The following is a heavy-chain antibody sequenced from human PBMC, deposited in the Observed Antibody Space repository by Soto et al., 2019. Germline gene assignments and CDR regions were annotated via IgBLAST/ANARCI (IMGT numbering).Heavy chain of an antibody. CDR2: ISGSGGST. Sequence: PGGSLRLSCAASGFTFSSYAMNWVRQAPGKGLEWVSSISGSGGSTYYADSVRGRFTISRDNSKNTLYLQMNSLSVEDTAIYYCAKNLDLSSSCDMDVWGQGTTVTVSS. CDR1: GFTFSSYA. V-gene: IGHV3-23*01. J-gene: IGHJ6*02. CDR3: AKNLDLSSSCDMDV. D-gene: IGHD6-13*01.